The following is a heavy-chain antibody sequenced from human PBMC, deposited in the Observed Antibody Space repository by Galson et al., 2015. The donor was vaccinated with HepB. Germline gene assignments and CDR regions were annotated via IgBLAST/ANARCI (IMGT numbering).Heavy chain of an antibody. D-gene: IGHD2-2*01. J-gene: IGHJ3*02. Sequence: SVKVSCKASGYTFTSYGISWVRQAPGQGLEWMGWISAYNGNTNYAQKLQGRVTMTTDTSTSTAYMELRSLRSDDTAVYYCATAGAWVVVPSAFDIWGQGTMVTVSS. CDR2: ISAYNGNT. CDR1: GYTFTSYG. CDR3: ATAGAWVVVPSAFDI. V-gene: IGHV1-18*01.